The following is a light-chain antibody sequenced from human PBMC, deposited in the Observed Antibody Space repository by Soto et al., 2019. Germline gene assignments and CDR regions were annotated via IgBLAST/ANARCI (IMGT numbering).Light chain of an antibody. Sequence: DIEMTQSPSSLSASVGDRVTITCRASQGISNYLAWYQQRPGKVPKLLIYAASTLQSGVPSRFSGSGSGTDFTLTISSLQPEDVVTYYGQKYDSAPWTFGQGTVVEIK. V-gene: IGKV1-27*01. CDR3: QKYDSAPWT. CDR1: QGISNY. CDR2: AAS. J-gene: IGKJ1*01.